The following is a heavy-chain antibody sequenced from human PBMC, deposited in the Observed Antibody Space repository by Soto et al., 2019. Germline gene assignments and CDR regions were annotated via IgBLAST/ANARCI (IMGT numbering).Heavy chain of an antibody. V-gene: IGHV4-34*01. J-gene: IGHJ3*02. Sequence: PSETLSLTCAVYGGSFSGYYWSWIRQPPGKGLEWIGEINHSGSTNYNPALKSRVTISVDTSKNLFSLKLSSVTAADTAVYYCARGRKYYDSSGYYSRDALDIWGQGTMVT. CDR3: ARGRKYYDSSGYYSRDALDI. CDR2: INHSGST. CDR1: GGSFSGYY. D-gene: IGHD3-22*01.